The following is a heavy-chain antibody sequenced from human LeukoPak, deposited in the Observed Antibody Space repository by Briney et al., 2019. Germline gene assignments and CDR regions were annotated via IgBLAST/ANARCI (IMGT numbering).Heavy chain of an antibody. CDR2: IWYDGSNK. V-gene: IGHV3-33*01. CDR3: ARDLGLLGYSYGHDAFDI. Sequence: PGGSLRLSCAASGFTFSSYGMHWVRQAPGKGLEWVAVIWYDGSNKYYADSVKGRFTISRDNSKNTLYLQMNSLRAEDTAVYYCARDLGLLGYSYGHDAFDIWGQGTMVTVSS. J-gene: IGHJ3*02. CDR1: GFTFSSYG. D-gene: IGHD5-18*01.